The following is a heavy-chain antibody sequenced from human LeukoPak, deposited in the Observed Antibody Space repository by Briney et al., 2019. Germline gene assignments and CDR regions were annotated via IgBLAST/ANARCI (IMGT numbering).Heavy chain of an antibody. CDR1: GFTFSNSW. Sequence: PGGSLRLSCAASGFTFSNSWMSWLRQAPGKGLDWVANIKQDGGEKYYVDSVKGRFTISRDNAKNSLYLQMNSLRAEDTAVNYCERYCGGYGNTPHDAFDIWGPGTLVTVSS. CDR2: IKQDGGEK. V-gene: IGHV3-7*05. D-gene: IGHD2-21*01. J-gene: IGHJ3*02. CDR3: ERYCGGYGNTPHDAFDI.